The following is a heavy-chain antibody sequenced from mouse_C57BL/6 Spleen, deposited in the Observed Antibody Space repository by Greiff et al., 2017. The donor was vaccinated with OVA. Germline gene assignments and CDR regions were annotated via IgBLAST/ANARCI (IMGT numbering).Heavy chain of an antibody. D-gene: IGHD6-5*01. CDR3: AREALFLYYFDY. CDR1: GYTFTSYW. J-gene: IGHJ2*01. V-gene: IGHV1-53*01. Sequence: QVQLQQPGTEQVKPGASVKLSCKASGYTFTSYWMHWVKQRPGQGLEWIGNINPSNGGTNYNEKFKSKATLTVDKSSSTAYMQLSSLTSEDSAVYYCAREALFLYYFDYWGQGTTLTVSS. CDR2: INPSNGGT.